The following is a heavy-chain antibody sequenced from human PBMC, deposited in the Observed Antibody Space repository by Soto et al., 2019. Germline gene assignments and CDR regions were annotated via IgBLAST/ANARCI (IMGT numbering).Heavy chain of an antibody. CDR3: AKSKYSGSYLYDY. V-gene: IGHV3-23*01. J-gene: IGHJ4*02. D-gene: IGHD1-26*01. CDR2: ISGSGGIS. Sequence: SGGSLRLSCAASGFTFSNYAMTWVRQAPGKGLEWVSGISGSGGISYYADSVKGRFTISRDSSKNTLYLQMNSLRAEDTAVYYCAKSKYSGSYLYDYWGQGTLVTVSS. CDR1: GFTFSNYA.